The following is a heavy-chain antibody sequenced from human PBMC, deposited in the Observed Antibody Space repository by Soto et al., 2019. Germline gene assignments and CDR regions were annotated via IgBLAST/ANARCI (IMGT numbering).Heavy chain of an antibody. CDR3: ARDRALNNAALGMAY. D-gene: IGHD6-6*01. CDR1: GGTFSSYV. Sequence: QVQLVQSGAEVKKPGSSMKVSCKASGGTFSSYVFSLVRQAPGQGLEWMGRIIPMFGITNYAQKFEGRVTITADTSTTPVDMELKRLLSEDTAIYYGARDRALNNAALGMAYWGQGTLVTVSS. CDR2: IIPMFGIT. V-gene: IGHV1-69*04. J-gene: IGHJ4*02.